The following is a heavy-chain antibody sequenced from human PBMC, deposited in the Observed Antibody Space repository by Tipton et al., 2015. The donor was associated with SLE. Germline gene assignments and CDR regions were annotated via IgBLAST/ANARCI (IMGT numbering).Heavy chain of an antibody. CDR1: GGSISSGSYY. J-gene: IGHJ4*02. CDR2: IYTSRST. CDR3: AASRNYCSSTSCYFV. V-gene: IGHV4-61*02. D-gene: IGHD2-2*01. Sequence: TLSLTCTVSGGSISSGSYYWSWIRQPAGKGLEWIGRIYTSRSTNYNPSLKSRVTISVDTSKDQFSLKLSSVTAADTAVYYCAASRNYCSSTSCYFVWGQGTLVTVSS.